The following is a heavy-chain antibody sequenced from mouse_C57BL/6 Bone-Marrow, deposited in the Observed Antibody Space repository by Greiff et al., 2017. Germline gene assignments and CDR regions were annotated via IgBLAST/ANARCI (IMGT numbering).Heavy chain of an antibody. J-gene: IGHJ3*01. CDR3: ASIYYWFAY. CDR1: GYTFTSYW. V-gene: IGHV1-7*01. Sequence: QVQLQQSGAELAKPGASVKLSCKASGYTFTSYWMHWVKQRPGQGLEWIGYINPSSGYTKYTQKFKDKATLTEDKYSSTAYMQLSSLTDEDSAVYYCASIYYWFAYWGQGTLVTVSA. CDR2: INPSSGYT. D-gene: IGHD2-1*01.